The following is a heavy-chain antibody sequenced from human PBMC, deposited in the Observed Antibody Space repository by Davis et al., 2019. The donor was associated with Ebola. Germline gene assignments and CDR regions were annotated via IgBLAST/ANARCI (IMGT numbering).Heavy chain of an antibody. V-gene: IGHV4-39*07. CDR1: GGSISSSSYY. CDR3: AGGTIFGVVEGWWFDP. J-gene: IGHJ5*02. Sequence: PSETLSLTCTVSGGSISSSSYYWGWIRQPPGKGLEWVGNIHYSGNTYYNPSLKSRVTISVDTSKNQFSLKLSSVTAADTAVYYCAGGTIFGVVEGWWFDPWGQGTLVTVSS. CDR2: IHYSGNT. D-gene: IGHD3-3*01.